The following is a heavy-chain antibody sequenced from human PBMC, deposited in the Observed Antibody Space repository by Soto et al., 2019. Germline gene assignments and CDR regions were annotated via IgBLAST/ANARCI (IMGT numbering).Heavy chain of an antibody. Sequence: PSETLSLTCTVSGGSIGSYYWSWIRQPLGKGLEWIGYIYFRGTTNYNPSLKSRVTMSADTSKNQFSLKLNSVTAADTAVYYCARMNYYDTSGYPFDYWGQGMMVTVSS. J-gene: IGHJ4*02. V-gene: IGHV4-59*01. CDR1: GGSIGSYY. D-gene: IGHD3-22*01. CDR2: IYFRGTT. CDR3: ARMNYYDTSGYPFDY.